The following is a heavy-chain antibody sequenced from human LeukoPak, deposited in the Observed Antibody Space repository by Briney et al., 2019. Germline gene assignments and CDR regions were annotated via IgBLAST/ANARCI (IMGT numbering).Heavy chain of an antibody. V-gene: IGHV4-34*01. CDR3: ARGRDWAYDY. D-gene: IGHD3/OR15-3a*01. CDR1: GGSFSGYY. J-gene: IGHJ4*02. CDR2: INHSGST. Sequence: PSETLSLTCAVSGGSFSGYYWSWIRQPPGKGLEWIGEINHSGSTNYNPSLKSRVTISVDTSKNQFSLKLSSVTAADTAVYYCARGRDWAYDYWGQGTLVTVSS.